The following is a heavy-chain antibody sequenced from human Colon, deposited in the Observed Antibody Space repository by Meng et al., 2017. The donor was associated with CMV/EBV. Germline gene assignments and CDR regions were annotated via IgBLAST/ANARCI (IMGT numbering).Heavy chain of an antibody. V-gene: IGHV1-18*01. CDR2: ISVYNGNT. CDR1: GYTCISYS. J-gene: IGHJ5*02. D-gene: IGHD4-23*01. Sequence: KTSGYTCISYSLTWVRQAPGQGLEWMGWISVYNGNTKYADKFQGRVSMTTDTSTRTAYMELRSLRSDDTAVYYCARLNGGNSGDWFDPWGQGTLVTVSS. CDR3: ARLNGGNSGDWFDP.